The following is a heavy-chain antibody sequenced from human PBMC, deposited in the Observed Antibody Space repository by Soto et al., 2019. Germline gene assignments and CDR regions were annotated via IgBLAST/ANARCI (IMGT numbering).Heavy chain of an antibody. Sequence: ASVKVSCKASGGTFSSYAISWVRQAPGQGLEWMGGIIPIFGTANYAQKFQGRVTITADESTSTAYMELSSLRSEDTAVYYCARDRTKLEMAYFDYWGQGTLVTVSS. D-gene: IGHD1-7*01. CDR2: IIPIFGTA. CDR1: GGTFSSYA. J-gene: IGHJ4*02. V-gene: IGHV1-69*13. CDR3: ARDRTKLEMAYFDY.